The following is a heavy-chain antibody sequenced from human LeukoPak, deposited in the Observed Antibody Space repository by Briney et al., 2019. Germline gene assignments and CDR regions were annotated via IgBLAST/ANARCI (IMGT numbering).Heavy chain of an antibody. CDR2: ISYDGSNK. J-gene: IGHJ4*02. CDR3: AKGDSGSYYFDY. CDR1: GFTFRSYE. V-gene: IGHV3-30*18. Sequence: GGSPTLSCEDSGFTFRSYEMNWVRQAPGKGLEWVAVISYDGSNKYYADSVKGRFTISRDNSKNTLYLQMNSLRAEYTAVYYWAKGDSGSYYFDYWGQGTLVTVSS. D-gene: IGHD1-26*01.